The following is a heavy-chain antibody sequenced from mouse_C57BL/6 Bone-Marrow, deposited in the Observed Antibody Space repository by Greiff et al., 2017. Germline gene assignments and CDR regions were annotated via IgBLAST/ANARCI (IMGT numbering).Heavy chain of an antibody. Sequence: VQLVESGAELARPGASVKLSCKASGYTFTSYGISWVKQSTGQGLEWIGEIYPRSGNTYYTEKFKGKATLTADKSSSTAYMELRSLTSEDSAVYFSARSGCLYYGSSYGYWGQGTTLTVSS. CDR2: IYPRSGNT. D-gene: IGHD1-1*01. J-gene: IGHJ2*01. V-gene: IGHV1-81*01. CDR3: ARSGCLYYGSSYGY. CDR1: GYTFTSYG.